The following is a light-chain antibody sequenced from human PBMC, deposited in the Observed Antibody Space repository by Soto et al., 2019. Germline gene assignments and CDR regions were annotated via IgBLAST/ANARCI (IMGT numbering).Light chain of an antibody. CDR2: EVS. V-gene: IGLV2-8*01. Sequence: QSVLTQPPSASGSPGQSVTISCTGTSSDVGGYNYVSWYQQHPGKAPKLMIYEVSKRPSGVPDLFSGSKSVNTASLTDSGLQAEDEADYFCSSYAGSNNLRVFGGGTKLTVL. J-gene: IGLJ2*01. CDR1: SSDVGGYNY. CDR3: SSYAGSNNLRV.